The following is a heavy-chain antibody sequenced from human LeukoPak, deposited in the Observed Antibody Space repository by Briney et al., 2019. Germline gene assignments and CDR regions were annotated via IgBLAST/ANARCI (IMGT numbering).Heavy chain of an antibody. CDR3: ARDAYYYGSGSYLGTFDY. D-gene: IGHD3-10*01. Sequence: GGSLLLSGAASGFTFSSYAMDGVGRAPGKGREGVGVISYEGSNKYYADSGKGRFTISRDNSQTTLYLQMNSLRAEDTAVYYCARDAYYYGSGSYLGTFDYWGQGTLVTVSS. CDR1: GFTFSSYA. V-gene: IGHV3-30*04. J-gene: IGHJ4*02. CDR2: ISYEGSNK.